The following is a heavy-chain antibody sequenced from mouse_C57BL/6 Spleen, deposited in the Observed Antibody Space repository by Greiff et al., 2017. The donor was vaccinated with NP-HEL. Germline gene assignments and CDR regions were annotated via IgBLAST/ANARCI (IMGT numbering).Heavy chain of an antibody. CDR1: GYTFTSYW. CDR2: IDPSDSYT. V-gene: IGHV1-59*01. J-gene: IGHJ4*01. D-gene: IGHD1-1*02. Sequence: QVQLKESGAELVRPGTSVKLSCKASGYTFTSYWMHWVKQRPGQGLEWIGVIDPSDSYTNYNQKFKGKATLTVDTSSSTAYMQLSSLTSEDSAVYYCAREGGYYAMDYWGQGTSVTVSS. CDR3: AREGGYYAMDY.